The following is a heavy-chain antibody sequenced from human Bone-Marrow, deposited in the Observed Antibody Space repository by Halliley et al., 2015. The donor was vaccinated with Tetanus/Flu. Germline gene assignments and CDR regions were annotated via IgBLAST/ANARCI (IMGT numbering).Heavy chain of an antibody. CDR2: INDSGNT. CDR1: GASIGKNS. J-gene: IGHJ5*02. Sequence: LRLSCTVSGASIGKNSWSWIRQSPGKEVEWIGHINDSGNTEYNPSLKSRVTMSVDMSKNQFSLKLSSVTAADTAVYFCARERGNEDFSIGFAPWGQGTLVTVSS. V-gene: IGHV4-59*01. D-gene: IGHD3-16*01. CDR3: ARERGNEDFSIGFAP.